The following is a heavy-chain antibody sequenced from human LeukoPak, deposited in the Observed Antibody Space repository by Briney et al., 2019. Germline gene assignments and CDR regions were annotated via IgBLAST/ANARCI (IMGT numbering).Heavy chain of an antibody. J-gene: IGHJ4*02. CDR3: TRKGSQWDFLVDY. D-gene: IGHD2/OR15-2a*01. CDR1: GFTFSDYY. CDR2: ISNGGNTI. Sequence: GGSLRLSCAASGFTFSDYYMSWIRQAPGKGLEWVSYISNGGNTIYYADSVKGRFTISRDNSENSLYLQMDSLTAEDTAVYYCTRKGSQWDFLVDYWGQGTRVAVSP. V-gene: IGHV3-11*04.